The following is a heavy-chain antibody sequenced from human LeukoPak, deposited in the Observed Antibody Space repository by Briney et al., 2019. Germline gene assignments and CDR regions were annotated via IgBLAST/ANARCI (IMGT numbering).Heavy chain of an antibody. V-gene: IGHV3-48*01. CDR3: ATLDSSWYSGFDY. CDR1: GFTFNSYN. Sequence: GGSLRLSCAASGFTFNSYNMNWVRQAPGKGLEWVSYISSSSSTIYYADSVKGRFTISRDNAKNSLYLQMNSLRAEDTAVYYCATLDSSWYSGFDYWGQGTLVTVSS. CDR2: ISSSSSTI. D-gene: IGHD6-13*01. J-gene: IGHJ4*02.